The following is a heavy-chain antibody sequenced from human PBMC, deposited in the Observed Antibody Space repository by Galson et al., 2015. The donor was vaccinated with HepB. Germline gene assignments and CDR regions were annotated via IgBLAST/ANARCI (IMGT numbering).Heavy chain of an antibody. CDR1: GFTFSNYA. D-gene: IGHD3-9*01. Sequence: SLRLSCAASGFTFSNYAMSWVRQAPGKGLEWVSVISGSSASPYYADSVKGRFTISRDNSNNTLFLQMNSLRAEDTAVYYCAKDDTLTGYNWFDPWGQGTLVSVSS. CDR3: AKDDTLTGYNWFDP. CDR2: ISGSSASP. J-gene: IGHJ5*02. V-gene: IGHV3-23*01.